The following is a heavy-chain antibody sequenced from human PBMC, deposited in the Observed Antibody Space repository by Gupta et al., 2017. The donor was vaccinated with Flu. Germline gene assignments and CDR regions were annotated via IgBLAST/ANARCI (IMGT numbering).Heavy chain of an antibody. CDR2: ISWDGGST. Sequence: EVQLVESGGVVVQPGGSLRLSCAASGFTFDDYPMHWVRQAPGKGLEWVSLISWDGGSTYYADSVKGRFTISRDNSKNSLYLQMNSLRTEDTALYYCAKEAPGAAAGTGGMDVWGQGTTVTVSS. V-gene: IGHV3-43*01. CDR1: GFTFDDYP. CDR3: AKEAPGAAAGTGGMDV. D-gene: IGHD6-13*01. J-gene: IGHJ6*02.